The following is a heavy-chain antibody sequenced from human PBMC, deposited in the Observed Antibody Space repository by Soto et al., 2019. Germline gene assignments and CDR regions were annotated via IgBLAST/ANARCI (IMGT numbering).Heavy chain of an antibody. CDR1: GFIFSSYG. Sequence: QVQLVESGGGVVQPGRSLRLSCAASGFIFSSYGMHWVRQAPGKGLEWVAVIWNDGSKKYSADSVKGRFTISRDNSKNTLYLQMNRLRVEDTAMYDCVRDGRFGYYDSESYLDYWGQGALVTVSS. CDR3: VRDGRFGYYDSESYLDY. J-gene: IGHJ4*02. V-gene: IGHV3-33*01. D-gene: IGHD3-10*01. CDR2: IWNDGSKK.